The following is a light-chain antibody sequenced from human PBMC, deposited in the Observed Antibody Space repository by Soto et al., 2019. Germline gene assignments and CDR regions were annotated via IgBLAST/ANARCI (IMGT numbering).Light chain of an antibody. Sequence: QSVLTQPPSASGTPGQRVTISCSGSSSNVGSNTVSWYQQLPGTAPKVLIYSDDQRPSGVPDRFSGSRSGSSASLATSGLQSGDEADYYCASWEDSLNGWVIGGGTKLTVL. V-gene: IGLV1-44*01. J-gene: IGLJ3*02. CDR2: SDD. CDR3: ASWEDSLNGWV. CDR1: SSNVGSNT.